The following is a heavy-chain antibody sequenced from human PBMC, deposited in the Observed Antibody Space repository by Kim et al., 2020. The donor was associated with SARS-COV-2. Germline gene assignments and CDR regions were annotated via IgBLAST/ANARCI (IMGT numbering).Heavy chain of an antibody. CDR1: GFTFDDYA. D-gene: IGHD6-6*01. V-gene: IGHV3-9*01. Sequence: GGSLRLSCAASGFTFDDYAMHWVRQAPGKGLEWVSGISWNSGSIGYADSVKGRFTISRDNAKNSLYLQMNSLRAEDTALYYCAKDTTDSSIAIFDYWGQGTLVTVSS. J-gene: IGHJ4*02. CDR3: AKDTTDSSIAIFDY. CDR2: ISWNSGSI.